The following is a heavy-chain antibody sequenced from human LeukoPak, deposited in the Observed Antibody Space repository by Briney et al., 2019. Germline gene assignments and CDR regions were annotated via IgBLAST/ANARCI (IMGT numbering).Heavy chain of an antibody. J-gene: IGHJ6*03. Sequence: GGSLRLSCAVSGFTFSNYWMAWVRQAPGEGLEWVANIKYDGGERQYVDSVKGRFTISRDNADKSLYLQMNSLGVEDTAIYYCARDWQGILDVWGKGTTVTVSS. CDR3: ARDWQGILDV. CDR1: GFTFSNYW. CDR2: IKYDGGER. V-gene: IGHV3-7*01.